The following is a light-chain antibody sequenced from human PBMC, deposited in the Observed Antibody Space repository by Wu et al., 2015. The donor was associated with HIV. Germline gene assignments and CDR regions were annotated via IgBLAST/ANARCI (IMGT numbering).Light chain of an antibody. Sequence: IRITQSPSSLSASTGDRVTITCRASQGISSSSAWYQQKPGKAPKLLIYAASTLQNGVPSRFSGSGSGTDFTLTISCLQSEDFATYYCQQYSAGLTFGGGTMVEVQ. CDR2: AAS. J-gene: IGKJ4*01. V-gene: IGKV1-8*01. CDR3: QQYSAGLT. CDR1: QGISSS.